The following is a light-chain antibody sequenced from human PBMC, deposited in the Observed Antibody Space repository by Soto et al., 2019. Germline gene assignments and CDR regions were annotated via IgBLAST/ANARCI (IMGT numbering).Light chain of an antibody. CDR2: GTS. J-gene: IGKJ5*01. CDR1: ERIYSAY. Sequence: PGERATLSCRASERIYSAYLGWYQQKPGQSPRLLIYGTSSRATGIPDRFSGSGSGTDSTLTISRLEPEDFAVYYCQQYGNSPITFGQGTRLEIK. CDR3: QQYGNSPIT. V-gene: IGKV3-20*01.